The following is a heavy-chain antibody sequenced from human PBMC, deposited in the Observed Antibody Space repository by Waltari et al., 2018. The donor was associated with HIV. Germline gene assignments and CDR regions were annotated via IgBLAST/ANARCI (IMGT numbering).Heavy chain of an antibody. CDR3: ARCSGWYDY. CDR1: GGPISSSSSV. Sequence: QLQLQVSGPGLVKPSQTLALLCTVSGGPISSSSSVWGWIRQPPGKGLAWIGSIYYSGSTYYNPSLKSRVTISVDTSKNQFSLKLSSVTAADTAVYYCARCSGWYDYWGQGTLVTVSS. CDR2: IYYSGST. J-gene: IGHJ4*02. V-gene: IGHV4-39*07. D-gene: IGHD6-19*01.